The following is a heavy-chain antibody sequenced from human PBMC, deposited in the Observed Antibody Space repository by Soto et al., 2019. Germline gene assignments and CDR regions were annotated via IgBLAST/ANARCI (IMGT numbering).Heavy chain of an antibody. CDR3: ARAPNYVGNSGPGDF. CDR2: INGDGRIT. J-gene: IGHJ4*02. Sequence: EVQLVESGGGLVQPGGSLRLSCAASGFTFSHYWIHWARQVPGKGLVWVSRINGDGRITHYADSVNGRFITSRDNAKNTAFLQMNSLRVEDTGVYYWARAPNYVGNSGPGDFLGEGTLVSVSS. D-gene: IGHD4-4*01. CDR1: GFTFSHYW. V-gene: IGHV3-74*01.